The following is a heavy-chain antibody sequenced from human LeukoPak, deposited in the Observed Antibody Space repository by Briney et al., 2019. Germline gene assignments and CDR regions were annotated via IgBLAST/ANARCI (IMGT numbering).Heavy chain of an antibody. D-gene: IGHD4-17*01. J-gene: IGHJ4*02. V-gene: IGHV4-31*03. CDR3: ARHGDYGAATFDY. CDR1: GGSISSGGYY. CDR2: IYYSGST. Sequence: SETLSLTCTVSGGSISSGGYYWSWIHQHPGKGLEWIGYIYYSGSTYYNPSLKSRVTISVDTSKNQFSLKLSSVTAADTAVYYCARHGDYGAATFDYWGQGTLVTVSS.